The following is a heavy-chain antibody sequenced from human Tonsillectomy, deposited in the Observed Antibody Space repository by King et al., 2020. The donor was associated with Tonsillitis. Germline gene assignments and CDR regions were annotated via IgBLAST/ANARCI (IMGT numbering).Heavy chain of an antibody. CDR1: GGTFSSYA. CDR3: ARAGPSYDFWSVFDY. Sequence: VQLVESGAEVKKPGSSVKVSCKASGGTFSSYASSWVRQAPGQGLEWMGGIIPIFGTANYAQKFKGRVTITADESTSTAYMELSSLRSEDTAVYYCARAGPSYDFWSVFDYWGQGTLVTVSS. V-gene: IGHV1-69*01. D-gene: IGHD3-3*01. J-gene: IGHJ4*02. CDR2: IIPIFGTA.